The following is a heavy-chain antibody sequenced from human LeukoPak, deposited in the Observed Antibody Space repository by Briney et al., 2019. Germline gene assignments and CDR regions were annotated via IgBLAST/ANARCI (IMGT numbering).Heavy chain of an antibody. CDR1: GFTFSSYW. D-gene: IGHD2-2*01. Sequence: PGGSLRLSCAASGFTFSSYWMHWVRQAPGKGLVGFSRINSDGSSTSYADSVKGRFTISRDNAKNMLYVQMTSLRAEDTAVYYCARAPSPDYWGQGTLVTVSS. CDR2: INSDGSST. CDR3: ARAPSPDY. J-gene: IGHJ4*02. V-gene: IGHV3-74*01.